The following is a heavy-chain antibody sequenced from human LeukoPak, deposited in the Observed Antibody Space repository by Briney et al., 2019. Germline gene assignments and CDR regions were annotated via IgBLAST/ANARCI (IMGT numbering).Heavy chain of an antibody. V-gene: IGHV3-15*07. J-gene: IGHJ4*02. D-gene: IGHD3-16*01. CDR1: GFTFSNAW. CDR2: IKSRPAGGTI. CDR3: ATGGIGLDF. Sequence: GGSLRLSRAGSGFTFSNAWMNLVRQAPGKGLEWVGRIKSRPAGGTIVYATPVKGRFTISRDDSKNTVYLQMKGLKTEDTAVYYCATGGIGLDFWGQGTLVTVSS.